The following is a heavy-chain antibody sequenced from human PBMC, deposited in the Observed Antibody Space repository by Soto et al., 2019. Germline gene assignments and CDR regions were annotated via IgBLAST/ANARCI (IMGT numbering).Heavy chain of an antibody. Sequence: AGGSLRLSCAASGFSFDNYTMHWVRQAPGKGLEWVSGISWNSGSIGYADSVKGRFTISRDNAKNSLYLQMNSLRAEDTALYYCSKVGYCSSTSCWRHYYYGMDVWGQGTTVTVSS. CDR1: GFSFDNYT. D-gene: IGHD2-2*01. CDR3: SKVGYCSSTSCWRHYYYGMDV. V-gene: IGHV3-9*01. CDR2: ISWNSGSI. J-gene: IGHJ6*02.